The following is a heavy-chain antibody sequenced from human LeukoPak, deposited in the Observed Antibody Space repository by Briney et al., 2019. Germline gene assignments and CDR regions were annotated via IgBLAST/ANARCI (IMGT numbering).Heavy chain of an antibody. CDR1: GGSMSSYY. Sequence: PSETLSLTCTVSGGSMSSYYWSWIRQTPGKGLEWIGYIYYSGSTNYSPSLKSRVTISVDTSKNQFSLKLSSVTAADTAVYYCARSDYYDSSGAFDYWGQGTLVTVSS. V-gene: IGHV4-59*08. CDR3: ARSDYYDSSGAFDY. J-gene: IGHJ4*02. CDR2: IYYSGST. D-gene: IGHD3-22*01.